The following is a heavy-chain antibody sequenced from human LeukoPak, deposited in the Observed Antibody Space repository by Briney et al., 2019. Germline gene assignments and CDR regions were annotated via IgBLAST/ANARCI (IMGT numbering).Heavy chain of an antibody. CDR3: ARALGVAVYWYFDL. CDR1: GGSFSGYY. V-gene: IGHV4-34*01. CDR2: INHSGST. D-gene: IGHD6-19*01. J-gene: IGHJ2*01. Sequence: SETLSLTCAVYGGSFSGYYWSWIRQPPGKGLEWIGEINHSGSTNYNPPLKSRVTISVDTSKNQFSLKLSSVTAADTAVYYCARALGVAVYWYFDLWGRGTLVTVSS.